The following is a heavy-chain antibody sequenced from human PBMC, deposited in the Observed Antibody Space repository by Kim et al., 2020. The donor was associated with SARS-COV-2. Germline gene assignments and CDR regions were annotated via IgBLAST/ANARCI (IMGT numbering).Heavy chain of an antibody. D-gene: IGHD5-18*01. J-gene: IGHJ5*02. CDR2: INHSGST. Sequence: SETLSLTCAVYGGSFSGYYWSWIRQPPGKGLEWIGEINHSGSTNYNPSLKSRVTISADTSKNQFSLKLSSVTAADTAVNYCARGITSGYSYGYRGRANNWFGPWGQGALVTVSS. CDR1: GGSFSGYY. CDR3: ARGITSGYSYGYRGRANNWFGP. V-gene: IGHV4-34*01.